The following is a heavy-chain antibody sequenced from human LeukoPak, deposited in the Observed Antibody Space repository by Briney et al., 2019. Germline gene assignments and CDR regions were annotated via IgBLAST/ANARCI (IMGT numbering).Heavy chain of an antibody. J-gene: IGHJ6*02. CDR2: IKRDGSEK. CDR3: ARLPPTGPRYCSGGSCRYYYGMDV. CDR1: GFTFSSYW. Sequence: GGSLRLSCAASGFTFSSYWMTWVRQAPGKGLEWVANIKRDGSEKHYVDSVKGRFTISRDNAKNSMFLQMNSLRAEDTAVYYCARLPPTGPRYCSGGSCRYYYGMDVWGQGTTVTVSS. V-gene: IGHV3-7*03. D-gene: IGHD2-15*01.